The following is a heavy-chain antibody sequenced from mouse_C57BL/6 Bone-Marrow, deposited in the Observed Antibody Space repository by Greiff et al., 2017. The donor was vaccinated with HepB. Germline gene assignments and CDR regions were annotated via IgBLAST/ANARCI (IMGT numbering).Heavy chain of an antibody. CDR2: INSDGGST. J-gene: IGHJ2*01. CDR3: ERQGESSYYGDDVDY. D-gene: IGHD2-2*01. Sequence: EVQLVESGGGLVQPGESLKLSCESYEYEFPSYDMSWVRKTPEKRLELVAAINSDGGSTYYPDTMERRVIISRDNTKKTLYLQMSSLRSEDTALYDCERQGESSYYGDDVDYWGQGTTLTVSS. V-gene: IGHV5-2*01. CDR1: EYEFPSYD.